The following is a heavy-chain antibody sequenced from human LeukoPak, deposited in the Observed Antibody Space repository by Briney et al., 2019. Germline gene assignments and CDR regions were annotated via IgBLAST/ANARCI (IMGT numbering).Heavy chain of an antibody. CDR3: ARDLGRVLRFLEWPYAFDI. Sequence: ASVKVSCKASGYTFTSYGISWVRQAPGQGLEWMGWISAYNGNTNYAQKLQGGVTMTTDTSTSTAYMELRSLRSDDTAVYYCARDLGRVLRFLEWPYAFDIWGQGTMVTVSS. CDR1: GYTFTSYG. V-gene: IGHV1-18*01. D-gene: IGHD3-3*01. CDR2: ISAYNGNT. J-gene: IGHJ3*02.